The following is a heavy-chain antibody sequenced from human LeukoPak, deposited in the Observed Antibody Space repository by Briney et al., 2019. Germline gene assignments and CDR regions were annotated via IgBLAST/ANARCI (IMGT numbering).Heavy chain of an antibody. CDR2: ISGGGGST. V-gene: IGHV3-23*01. J-gene: IGHJ4*02. D-gene: IGHD6-13*01. Sequence: GGSLRLSCAASGFTFSSYAMSWVRQAPGKGLEWVSAISGGGGSTYYADSVKGRFTISRDNSKNTLYLQMNSLRAEDTAVYYCATTPYSSSWYSAKYYFDYWGQGTLVTVSS. CDR3: ATTPYSSSWYSAKYYFDY. CDR1: GFTFSSYA.